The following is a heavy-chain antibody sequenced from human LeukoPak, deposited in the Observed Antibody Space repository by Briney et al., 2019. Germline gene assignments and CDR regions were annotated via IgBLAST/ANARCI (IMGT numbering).Heavy chain of an antibody. CDR3: ARDKEGAAVGTLIH. V-gene: IGHV3-48*03. CDR2: ISSSRSNTI. Sequence: GGSLRLSCAASGFTFSIYEMNWVRQAPGKGLEWVSYISSSRSNTIYYADSVKGRFTISRDDAKNSLYLQMNSLRAEDTAVYYCARDKEGAAVGTLIHWGQGTLVTVSS. CDR1: GFTFSIYE. J-gene: IGHJ4*02. D-gene: IGHD6-13*01.